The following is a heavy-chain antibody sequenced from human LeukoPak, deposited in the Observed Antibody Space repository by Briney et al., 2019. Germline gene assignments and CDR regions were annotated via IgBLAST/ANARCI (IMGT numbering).Heavy chain of an antibody. J-gene: IGHJ5*02. CDR1: GYTLTELS. CDR2: FDPEDGET. CDR3: TTVAATYWFDP. D-gene: IGHD2-15*01. Sequence: GASVKVSCKVSGYTLTELSMHWVRQAPGKGLEWMGGFDPEDGETIYSQKFQGRVTMTEDTSTDTAYMELSSLRSEDTAVYYCTTVAATYWFDPWGQGTLVTVSS. V-gene: IGHV1-24*01.